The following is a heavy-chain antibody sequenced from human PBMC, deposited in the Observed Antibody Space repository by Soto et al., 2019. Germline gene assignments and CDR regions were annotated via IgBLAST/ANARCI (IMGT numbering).Heavy chain of an antibody. CDR1: GFNFKAYG. Sequence: GGSLRLSCAASGFNFKAYGMHWVRQAPGKGLEWVAVISFDGSKEYYADSVKGRFTISRDNSKNTLFLQVNSLRPEDTAVYYCAKGSSSVYYYYYGLDVWGQGTTVTVSS. J-gene: IGHJ6*02. CDR2: ISFDGSKE. V-gene: IGHV3-30*18. CDR3: AKGSSSVYYYYYGLDV. D-gene: IGHD6-6*01.